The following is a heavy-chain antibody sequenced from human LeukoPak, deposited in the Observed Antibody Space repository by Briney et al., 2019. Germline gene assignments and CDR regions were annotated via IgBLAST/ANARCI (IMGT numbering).Heavy chain of an antibody. D-gene: IGHD3-22*01. J-gene: IGHJ5*02. CDR3: ARARSPSSGYLLRDHNWFDP. CDR1: GGTFSSYA. Sequence: SVKVSCKASGGTFSSYAISWVRQAPGQGLEWMGRIIPILGIANYAQKVQGRVTITTDESTTTAYMELSSLRSEDTAVYYCARARSPSSGYLLRDHNWFDPWGQGTLVTVSS. V-gene: IGHV1-69*04. CDR2: IIPILGIA.